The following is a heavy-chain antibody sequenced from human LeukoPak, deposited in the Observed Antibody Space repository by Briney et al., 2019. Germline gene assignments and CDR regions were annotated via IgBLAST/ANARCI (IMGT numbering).Heavy chain of an antibody. D-gene: IGHD2-2*01. CDR3: ATNSAGEIVVVPAAGPSAFDI. J-gene: IGHJ3*02. V-gene: IGHV3-11*04. CDR1: GFTFSDYY. Sequence: GGSLRLSCAASGFTFSDYYMSWIRQAPGKGLEWVSYISSSGNVIHYVDSVKGRFTISRDNSKNTLYLQMSSLRTEDTAVYYCATNSAGEIVVVPAAGPSAFDIWGQGTMVTVSS. CDR2: ISSSGNVI.